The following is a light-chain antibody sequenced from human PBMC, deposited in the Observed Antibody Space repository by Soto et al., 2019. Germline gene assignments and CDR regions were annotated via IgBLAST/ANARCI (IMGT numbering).Light chain of an antibody. J-gene: IGLJ3*02. CDR2: LEGSGSY. CDR1: SGHSSNV. CDR3: EAWDMNTRV. V-gene: IGLV4-60*03. Sequence: QPVLTQSASASASLGSSVKLTCTLSSGHSSNVIAWYQQQPGKAPRYLMKLEGSGSYTKGSGVPDRFSGSSSGADRYLTISNLQSEDEAGYYCEAWDMNTRVFGGGTKLTVL.